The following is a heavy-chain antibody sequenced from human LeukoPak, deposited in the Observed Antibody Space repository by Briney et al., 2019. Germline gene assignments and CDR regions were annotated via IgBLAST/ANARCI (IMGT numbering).Heavy chain of an antibody. Sequence: SGGSLRLSCAASGFTFSTYWMSWVRQAPGKGLGWVANIKQDGSEKYYVDSVKGRFTISRDNAKNSLYLQMNSLRAEDTAVYYCARERQNKDFWSGGDYWGQGTLVTVSS. CDR3: ARERQNKDFWSGGDY. V-gene: IGHV3-7*01. CDR2: IKQDGSEK. J-gene: IGHJ4*02. D-gene: IGHD3-3*01. CDR1: GFTFSTYW.